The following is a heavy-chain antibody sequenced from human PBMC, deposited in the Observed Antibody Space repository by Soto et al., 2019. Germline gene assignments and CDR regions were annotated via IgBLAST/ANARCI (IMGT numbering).Heavy chain of an antibody. CDR1: GGSIGSYY. V-gene: IGHV4-59*08. J-gene: IGHJ4*02. Sequence: QVQLQESGPGLVKPSETLSLTCSVSGGSIGSYYWSWIRQPPGKGLEWIGYIYYSGSTNYNPSLQSRVTISVDPSKNQFSLKLTSGTAADTAVYYCARGGWRQIDYWGQGTLVTVSS. CDR3: ARGGWRQIDY. CDR2: IYYSGST. D-gene: IGHD3-3*01.